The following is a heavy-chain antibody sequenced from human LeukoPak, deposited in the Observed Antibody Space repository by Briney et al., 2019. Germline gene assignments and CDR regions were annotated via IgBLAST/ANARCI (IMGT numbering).Heavy chain of an antibody. V-gene: IGHV3-21*01. CDR2: ISSSGSYI. CDR3: ARVSGS. D-gene: IGHD6-25*01. J-gene: IGHJ4*02. Sequence: GGSLRLSCAASGFTFSSYSMNWVRQAPGKGLEWVSSISSSGSYIYYADSVNGRFTISRDNAKNSLYLQMNSLRAEDTAVYYCARVSGSWGQGTLVTVSS. CDR1: GFTFSSYS.